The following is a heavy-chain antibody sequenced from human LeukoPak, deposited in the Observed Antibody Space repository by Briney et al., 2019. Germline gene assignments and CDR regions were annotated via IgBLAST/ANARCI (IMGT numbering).Heavy chain of an antibody. CDR3: AREDYSNSAFDI. J-gene: IGHJ3*02. CDR1: GGSISSGDYY. Sequence: PSETLSPTCTVSGGSISSGDYYWSWIRQPPGKGLEWIGEINHSGSTNYNPSLKSRVTISVDTSKNQFSLKLSSVTAADTAVYYCAREDYSNSAFDIWGQGTMVTVSS. V-gene: IGHV4-39*07. D-gene: IGHD4-11*01. CDR2: INHSGST.